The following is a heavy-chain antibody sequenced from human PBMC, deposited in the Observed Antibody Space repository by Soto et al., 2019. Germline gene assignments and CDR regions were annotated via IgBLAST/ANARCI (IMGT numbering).Heavy chain of an antibody. CDR2: INQDGSRQ. CDR3: ASAGVYGSGSHFGY. CDR1: GFTFGSYW. Sequence: EVQLVESGGGLVQPGGSLRLSCAASGFTFGSYWMTWVRQAPETGLEWVANINQDGSRQYYVDSVKGRFTISRDNANESLYLQMNSLRVEDTALYYCASAGVYGSGSHFGYWGQGTLVTVSS. D-gene: IGHD3-10*01. J-gene: IGHJ4*02. V-gene: IGHV3-7*01.